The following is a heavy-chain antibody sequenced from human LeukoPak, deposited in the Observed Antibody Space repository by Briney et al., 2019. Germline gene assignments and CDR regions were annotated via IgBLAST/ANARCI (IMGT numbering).Heavy chain of an antibody. CDR3: AREPYAEEFDY. D-gene: IGHD4-17*01. CDR1: GFTFSDYW. CDR2: IKQDGSEK. V-gene: IGHV3-7*04. J-gene: IGHJ4*02. Sequence: GGSLRLSCAASGFTFSDYWMSWVRQAPGKGLEWVANIKQDGSEKYYVDSVKGRFTISRDNAKNSLYLQMNSLRAEDTAVYYCAREPYAEEFDYWGQGTLVTVPS.